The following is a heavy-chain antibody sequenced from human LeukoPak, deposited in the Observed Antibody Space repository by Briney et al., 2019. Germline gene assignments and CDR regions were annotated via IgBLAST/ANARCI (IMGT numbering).Heavy chain of an antibody. CDR2: IYYSGSS. Sequence: SETLPLTCTVSGGSMSSYYWSWIRQPPGKGLEWIGYIYYSGSSNYNPSLKSRVTISVDTSKNQFSLKLSSVTASDTAVYYCARVPISLYYFDYWGQGILVTVSS. V-gene: IGHV4-59*01. CDR1: GGSMSSYY. D-gene: IGHD1-1*01. J-gene: IGHJ4*02. CDR3: ARVPISLYYFDY.